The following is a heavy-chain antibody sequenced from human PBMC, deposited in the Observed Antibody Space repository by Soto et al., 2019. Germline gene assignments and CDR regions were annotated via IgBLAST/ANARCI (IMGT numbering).Heavy chain of an antibody. CDR1: GGSISSYY. J-gene: IGHJ4*02. CDR2: IYYSGST. D-gene: IGHD2-15*01. CDR3: ARVTTPGLDY. Sequence: KTSETLSLTCTVSGGSISSYYWSWIRQPPGKGLEWIGYIYYSGSTNYNPSLKSRVTISVDTSKNQFSLKLSSVTAADTAVYYCARVTTPGLDYWGQGTLVTVSS. V-gene: IGHV4-59*01.